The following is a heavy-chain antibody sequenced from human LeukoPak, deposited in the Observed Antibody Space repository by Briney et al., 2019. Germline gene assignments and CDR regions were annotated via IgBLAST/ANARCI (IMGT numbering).Heavy chain of an antibody. V-gene: IGHV3-23*01. CDR3: AKEGRSYSSSSYFDY. CDR1: GFTFSSYA. Sequence: SGGSLRLSCAASGFTFSSYAMSWVRQAPGKGLEWVSAISGSGGSTYYADSVKGRFTISRDNSKNTLYLQMNSLRAEDTAVYYCAKEGRSYSSSSYFDYWGQGTLVTVSS. D-gene: IGHD6-6*01. CDR2: ISGSGGST. J-gene: IGHJ4*02.